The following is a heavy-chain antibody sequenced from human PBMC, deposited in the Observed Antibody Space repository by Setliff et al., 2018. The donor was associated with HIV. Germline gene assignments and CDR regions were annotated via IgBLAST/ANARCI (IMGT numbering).Heavy chain of an antibody. CDR2: IYSGGST. CDR1: GLTFNRYW. Sequence: GGSLRLSCVASGLTFNRYWMSWARQAPGKGLEWVSVIYSGGSTYYADSVKGRFTISRDNSKNTLYLQMNSLRAEDTAVYYCARGVRTTVTIYYYYMDVWGKGTTVTVSS. CDR3: ARGVRTTVTIYYYYMDV. J-gene: IGHJ6*03. D-gene: IGHD4-17*01. V-gene: IGHV3-53*01.